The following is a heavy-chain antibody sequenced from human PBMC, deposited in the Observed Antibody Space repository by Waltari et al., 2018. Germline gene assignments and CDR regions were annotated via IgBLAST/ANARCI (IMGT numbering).Heavy chain of an antibody. Sequence: EVQLVESGGGLVQPGGSLRLSCAASGFTFSSYWMHWVRQAPGKGLVGVSRINSDGSSTSYADSVKGRFTISRDNAKNTLYLQMNSLRAEDTAVYYCASVMVQGAARYYGMDVWGQGTTVTVSS. D-gene: IGHD3-10*01. CDR2: INSDGSST. V-gene: IGHV3-74*01. CDR1: GFTFSSYW. J-gene: IGHJ6*02. CDR3: ASVMVQGAARYYGMDV.